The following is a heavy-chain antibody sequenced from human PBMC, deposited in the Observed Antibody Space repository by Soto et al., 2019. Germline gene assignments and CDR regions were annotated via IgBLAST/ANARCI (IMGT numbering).Heavy chain of an antibody. Sequence: EVQLLESGGGLVQPGGSLRLSCAASGFTFSSYAMSWVRQAPGKGLEWVSAISGSGGSTYYADSVKGRFTISRDNSKNLQHQQISRRTDDATVVYCCEGGIGGWAYYYYGMDVWGQGTTVTVSS. V-gene: IGHV3-23*01. D-gene: IGHD6-19*01. CDR2: ISGSGGST. CDR3: EGGIGGWAYYYYGMDV. J-gene: IGHJ6*02. CDR1: GFTFSSYA.